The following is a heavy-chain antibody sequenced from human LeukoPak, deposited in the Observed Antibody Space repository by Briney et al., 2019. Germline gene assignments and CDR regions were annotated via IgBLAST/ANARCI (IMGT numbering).Heavy chain of an antibody. CDR3: ARVLYGSGSYND. CDR2: IYYSGST. CDR1: AGSISSYY. D-gene: IGHD3-10*01. V-gene: IGHV4-59*01. J-gene: IGHJ4*02. Sequence: SETLSLTCTVSAGSISSYYCSWIRPPPGKGLEWIGYIYYSGSTNYNPSLKRRVTISVDTSKNQLSLKQSSVTAADTAVYYCARVLYGSGSYNDWGQGTLVTVSS.